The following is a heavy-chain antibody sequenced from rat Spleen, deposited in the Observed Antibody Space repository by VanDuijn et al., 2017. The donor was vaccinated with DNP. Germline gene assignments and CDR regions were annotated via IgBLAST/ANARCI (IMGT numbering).Heavy chain of an antibody. CDR3: ARIRLGWEVLAMDA. V-gene: IGHV3-1*01. Sequence: EVQLQESGPGLVKPSQSLSLTCSVTGYSITSNYWGWIRKFPGSEMVWIGHISYVGSTRYNPSLKSRISITRDTSQNQFFLQLNSLTTEDTVTYYYARIRLGWEVLAMDAWGQGTSVTVSS. D-gene: IGHD5-1*01. J-gene: IGHJ4*01. CDR2: ISYVGST. CDR1: GYSITSNY.